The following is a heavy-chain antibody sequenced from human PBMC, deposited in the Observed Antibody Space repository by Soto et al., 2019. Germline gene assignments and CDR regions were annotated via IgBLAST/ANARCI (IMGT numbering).Heavy chain of an antibody. CDR3: AKCDWKDYHFDY. Sequence: RLSCAASGFTFSSYAMSWVRQAPGKGLEWVSAISGSSGSTYYADSVKGRFTISRDNSKNTLYLQMSSLRAEDTAVYYCAKCDWKDYHFDYWGQGSLGTVSS. J-gene: IGHJ4*02. CDR1: GFTFSSYA. D-gene: IGHD1-1*01. V-gene: IGHV3-23*01. CDR2: ISGSSGST.